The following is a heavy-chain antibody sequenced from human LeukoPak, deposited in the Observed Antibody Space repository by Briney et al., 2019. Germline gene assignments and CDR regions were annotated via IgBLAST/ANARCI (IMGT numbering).Heavy chain of an antibody. J-gene: IGHJ4*02. CDR2: IYYSGST. V-gene: IGHV4-59*01. CDR1: GGSINTYY. CDR3: ARSFSPNYYDLLDY. Sequence: SETLSLTCTVSGGSINTYYWRWIRQPPGKGLEWIGYIYYSGSTNYNPSLKSRVTISLDTSKNQFSLKLNSVTAADTAMYYCARSFSPNYYDLLDYWGQGTLVTVSS. D-gene: IGHD3-22*01.